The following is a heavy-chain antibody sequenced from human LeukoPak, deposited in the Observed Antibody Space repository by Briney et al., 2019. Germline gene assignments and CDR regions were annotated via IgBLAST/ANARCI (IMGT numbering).Heavy chain of an antibody. CDR1: GFTFDDYA. CDR3: AKALGIAAAGTFDY. CDR2: ISWNSGSI. Sequence: GGSLRLSCAASGFTFDDYAMHWVRQAPGKGLEWVSGISWNSGSIGYADSVKGRFTISRDNAKNSLYLQMNSLRAEDTALYYCAKALGIAAAGTFDYWGQGTLVTVSP. V-gene: IGHV3-9*01. J-gene: IGHJ4*02. D-gene: IGHD6-13*01.